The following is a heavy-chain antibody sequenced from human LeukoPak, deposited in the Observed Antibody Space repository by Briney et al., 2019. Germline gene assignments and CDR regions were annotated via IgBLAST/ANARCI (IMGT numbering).Heavy chain of an antibody. J-gene: IGHJ6*02. CDR1: GFSLSGYW. V-gene: IGHV3-74*01. CDR3: TRVQAGRSGLMAV. Sequence: GGSLRLSCAASGFSLSGYWMHWVRQAPGKGLVWVSRMSPVGSGTTYADSVKVRFTIARDNAKNTMYLQMNSLRDEDAAVYHCTRVQAGRSGLMAVWGRGTPVTVSS. CDR2: MSPVGSGT. D-gene: IGHD2-8*02.